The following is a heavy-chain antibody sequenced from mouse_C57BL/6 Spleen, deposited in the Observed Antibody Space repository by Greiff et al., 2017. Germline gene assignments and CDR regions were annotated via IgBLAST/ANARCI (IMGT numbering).Heavy chain of an antibody. CDR2: IAPETGGT. D-gene: IGHD4-1*01. CDR3: TRVDWDAY. Sequence: VQLQQSGAELVRPGASVTLSCKASGYTFTDYEMHWVKQTPVHGLEWIGAIAPETGGTAYNQKFKGKAILTADKSSTTAYMELRSLTSEDSAVYYCTRVDWDAYWGQGTLVTVSA. V-gene: IGHV1-15*01. J-gene: IGHJ3*01. CDR1: GYTFTDYE.